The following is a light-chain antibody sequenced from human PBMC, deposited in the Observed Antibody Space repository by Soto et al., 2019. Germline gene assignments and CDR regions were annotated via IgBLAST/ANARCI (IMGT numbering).Light chain of an antibody. CDR2: GAS. J-gene: IGKJ3*01. Sequence: ELVLTQSPGSLSLSPGERATLSCWASQSISGNYLAWYQQKPGQAPRLLIYGASNRATGIPDRFRGSRSGTDFSLTISRLETEDFAVYYCQQYGRSAIFTLGPGTTVEVK. CDR3: QQYGRSAIFT. CDR1: QSISGNY. V-gene: IGKV3-20*01.